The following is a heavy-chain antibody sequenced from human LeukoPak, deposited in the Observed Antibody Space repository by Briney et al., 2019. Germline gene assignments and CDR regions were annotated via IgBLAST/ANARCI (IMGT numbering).Heavy chain of an antibody. D-gene: IGHD3-22*01. CDR1: GFTFGDYA. V-gene: IGHV3-49*04. CDR2: IRSKAYGGTT. CDR3: TRDSVSDSSGYYYHTL. Sequence: GSLRLSCTASGFTFGDYAMSWVRQAPGKGLEWVGFIRSKAYGGTTEYAASVKGRFTISRDDSKSIAYLQMNSLKTEDTAVYYCTRDSVSDSSGYYYHTLWGQGTLVTVSS. J-gene: IGHJ4*02.